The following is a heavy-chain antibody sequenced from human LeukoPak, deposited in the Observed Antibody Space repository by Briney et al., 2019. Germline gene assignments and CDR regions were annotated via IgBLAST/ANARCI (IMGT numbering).Heavy chain of an antibody. CDR2: FDPEDGET. CDR1: GYTLTELS. V-gene: IGHV1-24*01. J-gene: IGHJ5*02. D-gene: IGHD5-12*01. CDR3: ATDYSGYSGYGNWFDP. Sequence: ASVKVSCKVSGYTLTELSMHWVRQAPGKGLEWMGGFDPEDGETIYAQKFQGRVTMTEDTSTDTAYMELSSLRSEDTAVYYCATDYSGYSGYGNWFDPWGQGTLVTVSS.